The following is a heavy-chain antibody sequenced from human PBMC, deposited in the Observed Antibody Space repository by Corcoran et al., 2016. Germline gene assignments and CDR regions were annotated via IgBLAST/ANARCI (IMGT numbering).Heavy chain of an antibody. Sequence: QVQLVQSGAEVKKPGASVKVSCKASGYTFTSYYMHWVRQTPGQWLECMGIFHPSGCSTSYAQKFQGRVTMTRDRSTVTVDMELTSLRSEETAVYYCARDLEAAVVIEYWGQGTLVTVSS. CDR3: ARDLEAAVVIEY. V-gene: IGHV1-46*01. CDR2: FHPSGCST. J-gene: IGHJ4*02. D-gene: IGHD5-18*01. CDR1: GYTFTSYY.